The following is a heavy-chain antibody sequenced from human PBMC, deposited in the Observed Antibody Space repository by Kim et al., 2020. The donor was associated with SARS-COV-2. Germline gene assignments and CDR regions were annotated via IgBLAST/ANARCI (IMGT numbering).Heavy chain of an antibody. D-gene: IGHD1-7*01. CDR1: GFTFSSYE. CDR3: SGAYEPRSSLIWRTKRALKFDY. J-gene: IGHJ4*02. V-gene: IGHV3-48*03. CDR2: ISSSGSTI. Sequence: GGSLRLSCAASGFTFSSYEMNWVRQAPGKGLEWVSYISSSGSTIYYADSVKGRFTISRDNAKNSLYLQMNSLRAEDTAVYYCSGAYEPRSSLIWRTKRALKFDYWGQGTLVTVSS.